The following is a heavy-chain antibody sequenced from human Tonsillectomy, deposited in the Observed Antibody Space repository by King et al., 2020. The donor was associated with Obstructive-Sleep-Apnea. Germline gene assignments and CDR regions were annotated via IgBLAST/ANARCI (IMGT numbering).Heavy chain of an antibody. V-gene: IGHV4-39*07. J-gene: IGHJ4*02. D-gene: IGHD6-6*01. CDR2: SYYSGST. Sequence: LQLQESGPGLVKPSETLSLTCTVSGGSISSSSYYWGWIRQPPGKGLEWIGSSYYSGSTYYNPSLKGRVTISVDTSKNQFSLKLSSVTAADTAVYYCARDSLSIATFDYWGQGTLVTVSS. CDR1: GGSISSSSYY. CDR3: ARDSLSIATFDY.